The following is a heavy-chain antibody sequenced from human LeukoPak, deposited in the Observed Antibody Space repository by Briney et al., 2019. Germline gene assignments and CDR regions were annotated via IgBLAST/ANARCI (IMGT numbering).Heavy chain of an antibody. V-gene: IGHV3-30*18. J-gene: IGHJ4*02. D-gene: IGHD3-22*01. CDR1: GISFSSYG. CDR3: AKDLRAGDYYDSSGYHLDY. Sequence: PGGSLRLSCSASGISFSSYGMHWVRQAPGKGLEWVAVISYDGSNKYYADSVKGRFTISRDNSKNTLYLQMNSLRAEDTAVYYCAKDLRAGDYYDSSGYHLDYWGQGTLVTVSS. CDR2: ISYDGSNK.